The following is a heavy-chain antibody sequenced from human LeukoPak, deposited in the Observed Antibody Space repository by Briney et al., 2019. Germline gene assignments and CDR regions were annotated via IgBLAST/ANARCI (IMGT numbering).Heavy chain of an antibody. CDR2: IYSSGST. CDR1: GGSISSYY. V-gene: IGHV4-4*07. D-gene: IGHD3-22*01. Sequence: PSETLSLTCTVSGGSISSYYWTWIRQPAGKGLEWIGRIYSSGSTNYNPSLKSRVTISVDTSKNQFSLKLSSVTAADTAAYYCARVLNYYDSSGYYYLFDYWGQGTLVTVSS. CDR3: ARVLNYYDSSGYYYLFDY. J-gene: IGHJ4*02.